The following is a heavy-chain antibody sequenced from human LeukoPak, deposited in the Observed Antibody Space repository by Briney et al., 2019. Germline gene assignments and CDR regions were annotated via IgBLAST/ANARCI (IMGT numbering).Heavy chain of an antibody. V-gene: IGHV3-30*03. CDR1: GFTFSSYG. CDR2: ISYDGSNK. CDR3: ARGALYYMDV. Sequence: GGSLRLSCAASGFTFSSYGMHWVRQAPGKGLEWVAVISYDGSNKYYADSVKGRFTISRDNPKNTLYVQMNSLRAEDTAVYYCARGALYYMDVWGKGTTVTISS. J-gene: IGHJ6*03.